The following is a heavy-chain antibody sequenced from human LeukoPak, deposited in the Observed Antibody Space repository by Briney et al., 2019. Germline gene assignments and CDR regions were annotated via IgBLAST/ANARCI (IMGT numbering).Heavy chain of an antibody. CDR3: ARADYYGSGPYWYFDL. J-gene: IGHJ2*01. D-gene: IGHD3-10*01. CDR2: IYYSGST. CDR1: GDSISSYY. V-gene: IGHV4-59*08. Sequence: PSETLSLTCTVSGDSISSYYWSWIRQLPGKGLEWIGYIYYSGSTNYNPSLKSRVTISVDTSKNQFSLKLSSVTAADTAVYYCARADYYGSGPYWYFDLWGRGTLVTVSS.